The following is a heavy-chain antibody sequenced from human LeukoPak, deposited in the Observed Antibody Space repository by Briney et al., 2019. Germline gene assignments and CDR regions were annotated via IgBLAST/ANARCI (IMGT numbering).Heavy chain of an antibody. Sequence: AASVKVSCKASGYTFTSYYMHWVRQAPGQGLEWMGLINPSGGSTSYAQKFQGRVTMTRDMSTSTVYMELSSLRSEDTAVYYCARGRPTTSIAAAGVNWFDPWGQGTLVTASS. D-gene: IGHD6-13*01. CDR2: INPSGGST. J-gene: IGHJ5*02. CDR1: GYTFTSYY. CDR3: ARGRPTTSIAAAGVNWFDP. V-gene: IGHV1-46*01.